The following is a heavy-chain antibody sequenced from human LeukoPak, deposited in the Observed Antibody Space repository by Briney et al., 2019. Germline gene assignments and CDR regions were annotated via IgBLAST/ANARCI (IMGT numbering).Heavy chain of an antibody. D-gene: IGHD2-15*01. CDR1: GGSFSGYY. CDR3: ARGYGGYCSGGSCYYYYGMDV. J-gene: IGHJ6*02. Sequence: PSETLSLTCAVYGGSFSGYYWSWIRQPPGKGLEWIGEINHSGSTNYNPSLKSRVTISVDTSKNQFSLKLSSVTAADTAVYYCARGYGGYCSGGSCYYYYGMDVWGQGTTVTVS. V-gene: IGHV4-34*01. CDR2: INHSGST.